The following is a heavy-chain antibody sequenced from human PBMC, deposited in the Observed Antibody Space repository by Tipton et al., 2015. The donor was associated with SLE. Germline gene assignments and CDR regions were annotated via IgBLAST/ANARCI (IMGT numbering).Heavy chain of an antibody. V-gene: IGHV4-34*01. D-gene: IGHD5-18*01. CDR2: INHSGST. CDR3: ARGRVDTALGYFDY. J-gene: IGHJ4*02. CDR1: GDSISSYY. Sequence: TLSLTCTVSGDSISSYYWSWIRQPPGKGLEWIGEINHSGSTNYNPSLKSRVTISVDTSKNQFSLKLSSVTAADTAVYYCARGRVDTALGYFDYWGQGTLVTVSS.